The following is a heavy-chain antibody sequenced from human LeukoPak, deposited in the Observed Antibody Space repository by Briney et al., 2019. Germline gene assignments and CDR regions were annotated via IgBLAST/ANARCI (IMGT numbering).Heavy chain of an antibody. J-gene: IGHJ6*02. CDR3: ARDIGYYYGSGVGGMDV. D-gene: IGHD3-10*01. V-gene: IGHV4-4*07. Sequence: KTSETLSLTCAVYGGSFSGYYWSWIRQPAGKGLEWIGRIYTSGSTYYNPSLKSRVTISVDTSKNQFSLKLSSVTAADTAVYYCARDIGYYYGSGVGGMDVWGQGTTVTVSS. CDR1: GGSFSGYY. CDR2: IYTSGST.